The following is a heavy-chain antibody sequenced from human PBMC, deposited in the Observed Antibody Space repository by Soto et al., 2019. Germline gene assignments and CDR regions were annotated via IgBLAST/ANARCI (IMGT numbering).Heavy chain of an antibody. D-gene: IGHD3-22*01. Sequence: RLSCVASGFTFISSFMGWVRQAPGKGLEWVAVISYDGSNKYYADSVKGRFTISRDNSKNTLYLQMNSLRAEDTAVYYCAKDIDSSSYYSNWLVPCDQGTLGTVSS. CDR1: GFTFISSF. V-gene: IGHV3-30*18. CDR3: AKDIDSSSYYSNWLVP. CDR2: ISYDGSNK. J-gene: IGHJ5*02.